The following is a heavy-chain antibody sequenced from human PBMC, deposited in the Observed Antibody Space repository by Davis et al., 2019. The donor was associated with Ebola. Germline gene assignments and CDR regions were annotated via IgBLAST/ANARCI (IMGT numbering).Heavy chain of an antibody. CDR2: IYYSGST. J-gene: IGHJ4*02. Sequence: MPGGSLRLSCTVSGGSISSSSYYWGWIRQPPGKGLEWIGSIYYSGSTYYNPSLKSRVTISVDTSKNQFSLKLSSVTAADTAVYYCARGDFWSGYGRWGQGTLVTVSS. V-gene: IGHV4-39*01. D-gene: IGHD3-3*01. CDR3: ARGDFWSGYGR. CDR1: GGSISSSSYY.